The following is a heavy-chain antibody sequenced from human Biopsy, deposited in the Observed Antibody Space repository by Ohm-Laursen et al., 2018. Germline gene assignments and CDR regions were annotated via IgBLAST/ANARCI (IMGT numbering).Heavy chain of an antibody. V-gene: IGHV1-69*11. CDR3: AREAIGYQLPCDD. CDR1: TGTFTSYG. D-gene: IGHD2-2*01. Sequence: GSSVKVSCKAPTGTFTSYGIIWVRQAPGQGLEWMGRIIHILRTTAYAQTFLGRVTITADSPTSTVDMELTSLTSDDTAVYFCAREAIGYQLPCDDWGQGTLVTVSS. CDR2: IIHILRTT. J-gene: IGHJ4*02.